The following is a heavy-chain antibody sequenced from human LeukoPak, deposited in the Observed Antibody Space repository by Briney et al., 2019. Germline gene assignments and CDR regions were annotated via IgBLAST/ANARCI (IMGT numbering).Heavy chain of an antibody. V-gene: IGHV3-7*03. Sequence: GGSLRLSCAVSGFTFSSYWMSWVRQAPGKGLEWVANIKQDGSEKYYVDSVKGRFTISRDNAKNSLYLQMSSLRAEDTAVYYCCRTYRTYSFDYWGQGTLVTVSS. D-gene: IGHD1-1*01. CDR1: GFTFSSYW. J-gene: IGHJ4*02. CDR3: CRTYRTYSFDY. CDR2: IKQDGSEK.